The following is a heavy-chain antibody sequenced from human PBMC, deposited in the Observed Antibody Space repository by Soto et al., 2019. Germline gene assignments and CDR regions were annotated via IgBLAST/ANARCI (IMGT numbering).Heavy chain of an antibody. Sequence: SVKVSCKASGGTFSSYAISWVRQAPGQGLEWMGGIIPIFGTANYAQKFQGRVTITADKSTSTAYMELSSLRSEDTAVYYCARDLRGAVAGTGFDYWGQGTLVTVSS. D-gene: IGHD6-19*01. CDR3: ARDLRGAVAGTGFDY. CDR1: GGTFSSYA. V-gene: IGHV1-69*06. J-gene: IGHJ4*02. CDR2: IIPIFGTA.